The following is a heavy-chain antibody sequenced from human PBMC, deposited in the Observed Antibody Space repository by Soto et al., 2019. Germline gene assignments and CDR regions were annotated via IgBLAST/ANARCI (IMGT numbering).Heavy chain of an antibody. V-gene: IGHV1-2*04. CDR3: ARESHYDSSYYMDV. CDR1: GYTFTGYY. CDR2: INPNSGGT. Sequence: ASVKVSCKASGYTFTGYYMHWVRQAPGQGLEWMGWINPNSGGTNYAQKFQGWVTMTRDTSIRTAYMELSRLRSDDTAVYYCARESHYDSSYYMDVWGKGTTVTVSS. J-gene: IGHJ6*03.